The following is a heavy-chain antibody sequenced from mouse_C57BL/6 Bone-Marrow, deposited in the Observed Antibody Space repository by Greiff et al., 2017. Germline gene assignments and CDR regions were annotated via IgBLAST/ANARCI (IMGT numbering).Heavy chain of an antibody. V-gene: IGHV1-26*01. CDR1: GYTFTDYY. CDR2: INPNNGGT. D-gene: IGHD2-4*01. J-gene: IGHJ4*01. CDR3: AREDYDRGNAMDY. Sequence: EVQLQQSGPELVKPRASVKISCKASGYTFTDYYMNWVKQSHGKSLEWIGDINPNNGGTSYNQKFKGKATLTVDKSSSTAYMELRSLTSEDSAVYYCAREDYDRGNAMDYWGQGTSVTVSS.